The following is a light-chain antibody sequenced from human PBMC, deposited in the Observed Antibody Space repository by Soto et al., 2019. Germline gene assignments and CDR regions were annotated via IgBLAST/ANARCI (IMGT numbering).Light chain of an antibody. V-gene: IGKV1-5*03. CDR3: QLYNINSEA. CDR2: KAS. CDR1: QTISSW. J-gene: IGKJ1*01. Sequence: DIQMTQSPSTLSGSVGDRVTITCRASQTISSWLAWYQQKPGKAPKLLIYKASTLKSGVPSRFSGSGSGTEFTLPISSMLSYDFATYYCQLYNINSEAFAQGT.